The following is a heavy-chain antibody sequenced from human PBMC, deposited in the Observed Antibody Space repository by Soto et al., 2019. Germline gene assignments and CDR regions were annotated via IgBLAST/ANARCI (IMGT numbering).Heavy chain of an antibody. D-gene: IGHD6-19*01. J-gene: IGHJ4*02. CDR1: GFTFSSYG. V-gene: IGHV3-33*01. CDR3: ARDRYSSGWYDLDY. CDR2: IWYDGSNK. Sequence: QVQLVESGGGVVQPGRSLRLSCAASGFTFSSYGMHGVRQAPGKGLEWVAVIWYDGSNKYYADSVKGRFTISRDNSKNTLYLQMNSLRVEDTAVYYCARDRYSSGWYDLDYWGQGTLVTVSS.